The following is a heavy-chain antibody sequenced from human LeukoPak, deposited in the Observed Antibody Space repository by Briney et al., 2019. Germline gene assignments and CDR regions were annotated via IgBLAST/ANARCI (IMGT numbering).Heavy chain of an antibody. CDR1: GFTFSSYW. CDR2: INSDGSST. J-gene: IGHJ4*02. Sequence: GGSLRLSCAASGFTFSSYWMHWVRQAPGKGLVWVSRINSDGSSTSYADSVKGRFTISRDNAESSLFLQMNGLRDEDTAVYYCARGRGGSGREPNIVDYGGKGTLVTVSS. V-gene: IGHV3-74*01. CDR3: ARGRGGSGREPNIVDY. D-gene: IGHD1-14*01.